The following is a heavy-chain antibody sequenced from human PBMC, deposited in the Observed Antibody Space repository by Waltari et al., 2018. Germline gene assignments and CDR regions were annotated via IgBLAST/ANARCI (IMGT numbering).Heavy chain of an antibody. CDR3: ARGKYSSSMDPYGMDV. J-gene: IGHJ6*02. CDR1: GYTFTGYY. Sequence: QVQLVQSGAEVKKPGASVKVSCKASGYTFTGYYMHWVRQAPGQGLEWMGWINPNSGGTNYAQKFQDRVTMTRDTSISTAYMELSRLRSDDTAVYYCARGKYSSSMDPYGMDVWGQGTTVTVSS. D-gene: IGHD6-6*01. CDR2: INPNSGGT. V-gene: IGHV1-2*02.